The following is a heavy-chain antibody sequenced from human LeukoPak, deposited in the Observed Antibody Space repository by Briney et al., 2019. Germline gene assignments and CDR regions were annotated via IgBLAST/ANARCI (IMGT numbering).Heavy chain of an antibody. CDR2: IYYSGST. V-gene: IGHV4-61*01. D-gene: IGHD3-16*01. J-gene: IGHJ4*02. CDR3: VRHPRGGPYFDY. Sequence: SETLSLTCSVSGGSVSSANYYWSWVRQPPGKGLEWIGYIYYSGSTTYNPSLKSRVTISVDTSKNQFSLKLTSVTAADTGVYYCVRHPRGGPYFDYWGQGTLVTVSS. CDR1: GGSVSSANYY.